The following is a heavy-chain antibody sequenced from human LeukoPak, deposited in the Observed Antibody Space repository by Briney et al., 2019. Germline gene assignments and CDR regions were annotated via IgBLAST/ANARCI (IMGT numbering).Heavy chain of an antibody. CDR3: ARDSLNLRFLEWLTAGGNWFDP. J-gene: IGHJ5*02. CDR2: INPNSGGT. Sequence: ASVKVSCKASGYTFTGFYIHWVRQAPGQGLEWMGWINPNSGGTKYAQRFQGRVTMTRDTSISTAYMELNSLRSDDTAVYHCARDSLNLRFLEWLTAGGNWFDPWGQGTLVTVSS. D-gene: IGHD3-3*01. V-gene: IGHV1-2*02. CDR1: GYTFTGFY.